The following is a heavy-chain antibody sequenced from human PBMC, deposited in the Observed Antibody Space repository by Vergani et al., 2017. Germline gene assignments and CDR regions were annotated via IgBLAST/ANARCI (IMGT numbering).Heavy chain of an antibody. Sequence: EVQLVESGGASVQSGGSLRLSCVASGFSFNTYWMHWLRQVPGKGLRWVARIDEYGNRATYGDFETGRFTISRDNAKNTVFLQMNNLRADDAGVYYCVRTEYCTGIACNTRFDSWGQGALVTVSS. J-gene: IGHJ5*01. V-gene: IGHV3-74*03. D-gene: IGHD2-8*02. CDR3: VRTEYCTGIACNTRFDS. CDR2: IDEYGNRA. CDR1: GFSFNTYW.